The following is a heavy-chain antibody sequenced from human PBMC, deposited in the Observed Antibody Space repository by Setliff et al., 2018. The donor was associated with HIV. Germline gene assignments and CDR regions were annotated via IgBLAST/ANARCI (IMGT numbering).Heavy chain of an antibody. Sequence: ASVKVSCKASGYTFSRFGITWVRQAPGQGLEWMGWISVYNGNRDYALNFQGRVTLTTDTSASTAYMELTSLKSDDTAIYFCASGMRWDTAMGDAFDIWGQGTMVTVSS. CDR3: ASGMRWDTAMGDAFDI. V-gene: IGHV1-18*01. D-gene: IGHD5-18*01. CDR2: ISVYNGNR. CDR1: GYTFSRFG. J-gene: IGHJ3*02.